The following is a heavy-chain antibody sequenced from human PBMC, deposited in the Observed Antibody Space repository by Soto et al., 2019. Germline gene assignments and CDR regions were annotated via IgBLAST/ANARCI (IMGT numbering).Heavy chain of an antibody. J-gene: IGHJ6*02. Sequence: PGGSLRLSCAAAGFTFSSYSMNWVRQAPGKGLEWVSSISSSSSYIYYADSVKGRFTISRDSAKNSLYLQMNNLRAEDTAVYYCARDKLSSGWYGVTIDYYYYGMDVWGQGTTVTVSS. D-gene: IGHD6-19*01. CDR3: ARDKLSSGWYGVTIDYYYYGMDV. V-gene: IGHV3-21*01. CDR2: ISSSSSYI. CDR1: GFTFSSYS.